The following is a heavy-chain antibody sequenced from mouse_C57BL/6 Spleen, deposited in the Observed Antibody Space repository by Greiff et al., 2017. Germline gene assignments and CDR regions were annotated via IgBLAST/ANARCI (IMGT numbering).Heavy chain of an antibody. CDR2: IDPSDSYT. J-gene: IGHJ3*01. V-gene: IGHV1-50*01. CDR1: GYTFTSYW. CDR3: ARVYDYDEAWFAY. D-gene: IGHD2-4*01. Sequence: QVQLQQSGAELVKPGASVKLSCKASGYTFTSYWMQWVKQRPGQGLEWIGEIDPSDSYTNYNQKFKGKATLTVDTSSSTAYMQLSSLTSEDSAVYYCARVYDYDEAWFAYWGQGTLVTVSA.